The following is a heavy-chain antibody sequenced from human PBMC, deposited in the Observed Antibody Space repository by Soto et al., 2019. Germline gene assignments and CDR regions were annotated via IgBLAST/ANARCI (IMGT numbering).Heavy chain of an antibody. Sequence: ASVKVSCKASGYTFTSYDINWVRQATGQGLEWMGWMNPNSGNTGYAQKFQGRVTMTRNTSISTAYMELSSLRSEDTAVYYCASYVGDFWSGYSPPGYYYYMDVWGKGTTVTVSS. CDR1: GYTFTSYD. CDR2: MNPNSGNT. J-gene: IGHJ6*03. D-gene: IGHD3-3*01. V-gene: IGHV1-8*01. CDR3: ASYVGDFWSGYSPPGYYYYMDV.